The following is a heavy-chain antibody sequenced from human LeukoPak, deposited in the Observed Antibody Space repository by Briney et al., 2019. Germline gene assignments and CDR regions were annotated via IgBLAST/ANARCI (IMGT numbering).Heavy chain of an antibody. Sequence: SETLSLTCAVYGGSFSGFYWSWIRQPPGKGLEWIGEINHSGSTNYNPSLKSRVPISVDTSKNQFSLKLSSVTAADTAVYYCARGPRITMVRGADPFDYWGQGTLVTVSS. D-gene: IGHD3-10*01. CDR2: INHSGST. CDR3: ARGPRITMVRGADPFDY. V-gene: IGHV4-34*01. CDR1: GGSFSGFY. J-gene: IGHJ4*02.